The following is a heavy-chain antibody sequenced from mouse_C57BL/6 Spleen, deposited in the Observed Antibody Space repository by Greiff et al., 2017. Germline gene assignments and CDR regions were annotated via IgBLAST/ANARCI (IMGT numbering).Heavy chain of an antibody. CDR3: TARGDYDPYYFDY. Sequence: VQLQQSGAELVRPGASVKLSCTASGFNIKDDYMHWVKQRPEQGLEWIGWIDPENGDTEYASKFQGKATITADTSSNTAYLQLSILTSEDTAVYYCTARGDYDPYYFDYWGKGTTLTVSS. J-gene: IGHJ2*01. CDR2: IDPENGDT. CDR1: GFNIKDDY. D-gene: IGHD2-4*01. V-gene: IGHV14-4*01.